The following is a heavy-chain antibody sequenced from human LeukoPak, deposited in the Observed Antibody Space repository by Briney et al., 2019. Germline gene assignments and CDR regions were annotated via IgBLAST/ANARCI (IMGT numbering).Heavy chain of an antibody. CDR3: ARELLGDGDFYYFDY. D-gene: IGHD4-17*01. CDR1: GGSISSYY. V-gene: IGHV4-59*01. J-gene: IGHJ4*02. CDR2: IYYSGST. Sequence: SETLSLTCTVSGGSISSYYWSWIRQPPGKGLEWIGYIYYSGSTNYNPSLKSRVTISVDTSKNQFSLKLSSVTAADTAVYYCARELLGDGDFYYFDYWGQGTLVTVSS.